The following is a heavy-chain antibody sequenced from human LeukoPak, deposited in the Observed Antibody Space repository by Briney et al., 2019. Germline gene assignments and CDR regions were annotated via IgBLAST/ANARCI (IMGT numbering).Heavy chain of an antibody. V-gene: IGHV3-74*01. J-gene: IGHJ4*02. Sequence: GGPLRLSCAASGFTFSSYWMHWVRQAPGKGLVWVSRINSDGSSTTYADSVKGRFTISRDNAKNTLYLQMNSLRAEDTAVYYCARVGPYSSGLYYFDYWGQGTLVTVSS. CDR2: INSDGSST. CDR1: GFTFSSYW. CDR3: ARVGPYSSGLYYFDY. D-gene: IGHD6-19*01.